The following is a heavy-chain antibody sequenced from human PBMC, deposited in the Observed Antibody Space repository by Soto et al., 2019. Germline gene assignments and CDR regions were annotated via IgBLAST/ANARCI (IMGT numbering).Heavy chain of an antibody. J-gene: IGHJ5*02. CDR2: IYHSGST. V-gene: IGHV4-30-2*01. CDR3: ARGGTIFGVVIRGWFDP. Sequence: SETLSLTCAVSGGSISSGGYSWSWIRQPPGKGLEWIGYIYHSGSTYYNPSLKSRVTISVDRSKNKFSLKLSSVTAADTAVYYCARGGTIFGVVIRGWFDPWGQGTLVTVSS. CDR1: GGSISSGGYS. D-gene: IGHD3-3*01.